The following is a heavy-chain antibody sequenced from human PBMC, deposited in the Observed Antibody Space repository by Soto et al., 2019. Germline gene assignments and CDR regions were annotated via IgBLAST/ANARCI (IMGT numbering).Heavy chain of an antibody. V-gene: IGHV5-51*01. CDR2: IYPGDSDT. J-gene: IGHJ5*02. CDR1: GYSFTNFW. D-gene: IGHD3-16*01. Sequence: GESLKISCKGSGYSFTNFWIGCVRQMPWRGLEWMGIIYPGDSDTRYSPSFQGQVTISVDKSIITAYRQWSSLKASDTAMYYCARHDYDYVWGDKNWHDPWGQGTMVTVSS. CDR3: ARHDYDYVWGDKNWHDP.